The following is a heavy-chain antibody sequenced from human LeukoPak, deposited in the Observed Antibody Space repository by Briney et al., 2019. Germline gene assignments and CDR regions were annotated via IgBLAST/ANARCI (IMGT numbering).Heavy chain of an antibody. CDR3: ARSEDYCSGGSCYAH. D-gene: IGHD2-15*01. Sequence: PGGSLRLSCATSGFIFSTYSLNWVRQAPGKGLEWVSSITGSSNFIYYADSVKGRFTISRDNAKNSLFLQMNSLRAEDTAMYYCARSEDYCSGGSCYAHWGQGTLVTVSS. J-gene: IGHJ4*02. CDR2: ITGSSNFI. CDR1: GFIFSTYS. V-gene: IGHV3-21*06.